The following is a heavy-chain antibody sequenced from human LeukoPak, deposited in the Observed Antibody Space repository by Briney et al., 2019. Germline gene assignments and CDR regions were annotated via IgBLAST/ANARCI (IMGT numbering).Heavy chain of an antibody. CDR3: TREESVSSMGTLPDY. V-gene: IGHV3-48*01. CDR2: ISADGANK. D-gene: IGHD5/OR15-5a*01. J-gene: IGHJ4*02. Sequence: GGSLRLSRAGSGFIFSRHTMNWIRPAPARGREWVSYISADGANKHYAHTVKGRYTISRDNAKNSLYLQMNSLRAEDTGVYYCTREESVSSMGTLPDYWGPGTMVTVSP. CDR1: GFIFSRHT.